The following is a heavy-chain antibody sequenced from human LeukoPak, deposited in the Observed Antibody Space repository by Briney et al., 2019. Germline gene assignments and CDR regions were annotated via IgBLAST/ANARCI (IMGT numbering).Heavy chain of an antibody. CDR2: IYYSGST. V-gene: IGHV4-59*01. J-gene: IGHJ4*02. D-gene: IGHD5-12*01. CDR3: ARLGSGYEHFDY. Sequence: SETPSLTCTVSGGSISSYYWSWIRQPPGKGLEWIGYIYYSGSTNYNPSLKSRVTISVDTSKNQFSLKLSSVTAADTAVYYCARLGSGYEHFDYWGQGTLVTVSS. CDR1: GGSISSYY.